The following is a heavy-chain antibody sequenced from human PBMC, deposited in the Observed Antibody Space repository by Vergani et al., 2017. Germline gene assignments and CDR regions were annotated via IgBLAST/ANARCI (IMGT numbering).Heavy chain of an antibody. CDR2: INHSGST. V-gene: IGHV4-34*01. CDR3: ARGVYCSSTSCYFVYYYYMDV. CDR1: GGSFSGYY. Sequence: QVQLQQWGAGLLKPSETLSLTCAVYGGSFSGYYWSWTRQPPGKGLEWIGEINHSGSTNYNPSLKSRVTISVDTSKNQFALKLSSVTAADTAVYYCARGVYCSSTSCYFVYYYYMDVWGKGTTVTVSS. J-gene: IGHJ6*03. D-gene: IGHD2-2*01.